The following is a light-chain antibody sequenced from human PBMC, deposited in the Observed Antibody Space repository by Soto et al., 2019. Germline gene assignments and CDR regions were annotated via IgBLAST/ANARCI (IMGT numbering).Light chain of an antibody. CDR2: DAS. V-gene: IGKV1-5*01. CDR1: QSISSW. Sequence: DIQMTQSPSTLSASVGDRVTITCRASQSISSWLAWYQQKPGKAPKFLIYDASSLESGVPSRFSGSGSGTEIPLTIRRLEADDFANLYCQQYNSYSPGTFGQGTKVEIK. J-gene: IGKJ1*01. CDR3: QQYNSYSPGT.